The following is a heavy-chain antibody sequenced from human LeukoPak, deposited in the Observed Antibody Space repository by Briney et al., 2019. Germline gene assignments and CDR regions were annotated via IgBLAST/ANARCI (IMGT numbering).Heavy chain of an antibody. CDR2: IYYSGST. J-gene: IGHJ5*02. D-gene: IGHD3-3*01. CDR1: GGSISSSSYY. CDR3: ARQGYYDFWSGYTFRWFDP. V-gene: IGHV4-39*01. Sequence: SETLSLTCTVSGGSISSSSYYWGWIRQPPGKGLEWNGSIYYSGSTYYNPSLKSRVTISVDTSKNQFSLKLSSVTAADTAVYYCARQGYYDFWSGYTFRWFDPWGQGTLVTVSS.